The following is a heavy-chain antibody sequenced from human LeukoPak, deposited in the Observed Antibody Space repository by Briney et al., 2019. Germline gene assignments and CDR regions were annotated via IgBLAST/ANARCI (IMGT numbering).Heavy chain of an antibody. Sequence: GGSLRLSCAASGFTFSDSFMTWIRQAPGKGLERLSYISHSGSNLDYAESVRGRFTISRDNANHSLYLQINSLRAEDTAVYYCARGDSSGVPDYWGQGTLVTVSS. CDR3: ARGDSSGVPDY. CDR1: GFTFSDSF. D-gene: IGHD3-22*01. J-gene: IGHJ4*02. CDR2: ISHSGSNL. V-gene: IGHV3-11*01.